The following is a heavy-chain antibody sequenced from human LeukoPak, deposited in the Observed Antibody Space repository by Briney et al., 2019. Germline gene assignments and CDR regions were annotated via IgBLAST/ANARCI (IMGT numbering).Heavy chain of an antibody. V-gene: IGHV1-2*02. CDR2: IDPDSGGT. J-gene: IGHJ4*02. CDR1: DYTFTSHG. CDR3: ARGDYYDSRGFRW. D-gene: IGHD3-22*01. Sequence: GASVKVSCKASDYTFTSHGISWVRQAPGQGLEWMGWIDPDSGGTNYAQKFQGRVTMTRNTSISTAWMELSRLRSDDTAVYYCARGDYYDSRGFRWWGQGTLVTVSS.